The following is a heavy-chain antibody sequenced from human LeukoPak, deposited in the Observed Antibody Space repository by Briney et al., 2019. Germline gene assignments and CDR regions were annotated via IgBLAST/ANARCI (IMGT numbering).Heavy chain of an antibody. CDR3: ARGITMVRGVQLNAFDI. CDR2: LYSAAGT. Sequence: GGSLRLSCTVSGFTVSSNSMSWVRQAPGKGLEWVSVLYSAAGTYYADSVKGRFAISRDNSKNTLYLQMNSLRAEDTAVYYCARGITMVRGVQLNAFDIWGQGTMVTVSS. CDR1: GFTVSSNS. D-gene: IGHD3-10*01. V-gene: IGHV3-66*01. J-gene: IGHJ3*02.